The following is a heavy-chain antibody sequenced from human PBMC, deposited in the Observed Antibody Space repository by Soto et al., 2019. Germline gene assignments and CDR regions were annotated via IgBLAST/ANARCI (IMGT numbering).Heavy chain of an antibody. CDR3: ARQIVPAAENYYYYGMDV. CDR2: IYPGDSDT. Sequence: PGESLKISCKGSGYSFTSYWIGWVRQMPGKGLEWVGIIYPGDSDTRYSPSFQGQVTISADKSISTAYLQWSSLKASDTAMYYCARQIVPAAENYYYYGMDVWGQGTTVTVSS. D-gene: IGHD2-2*01. J-gene: IGHJ6*02. CDR1: GYSFTSYW. V-gene: IGHV5-51*01.